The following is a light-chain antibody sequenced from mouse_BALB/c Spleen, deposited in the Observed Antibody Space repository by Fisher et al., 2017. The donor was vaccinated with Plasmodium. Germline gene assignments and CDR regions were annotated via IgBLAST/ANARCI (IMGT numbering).Light chain of an antibody. CDR3: QQSNSWPYA. V-gene: IGKV5-45*01. J-gene: IGKJ2*01. CDR2: YSS. Sequence: DIVLTQTPATRSMTPGDRVSLSCRASQSISNYLHWYQQKSHESPRLLITYSSQSISGLPSRFSCSGSVTDFTLSINSVETEDFGIYFCQQSNSWPYAFGGGTKLDMK. CDR1: QSISNY.